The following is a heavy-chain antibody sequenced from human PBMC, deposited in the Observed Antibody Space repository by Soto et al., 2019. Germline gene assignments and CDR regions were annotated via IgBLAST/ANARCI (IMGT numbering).Heavy chain of an antibody. V-gene: IGHV1-46*01. Sequence: GGSTSNAQKFQGRVTMTRDTSTSSVYMELSSLRSEDTAVYYCARELRGGYSGSGSVQSFDPWGQGTLVTVSS. CDR2: GGST. D-gene: IGHD3-10*01. J-gene: IGHJ5*02. CDR3: ARELRGGYSGSGSVQSFDP.